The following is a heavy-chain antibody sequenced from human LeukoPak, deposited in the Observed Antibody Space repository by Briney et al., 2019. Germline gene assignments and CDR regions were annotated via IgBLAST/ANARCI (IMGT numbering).Heavy chain of an antibody. CDR1: GYTFTGYY. Sequence: ASVKVSCTASGYTFTGYYMHWVRQAPGQGLEWMGWINPNSGGTNYAQKFQGRVTMTRDTSISTAYMELSRLRSDDTAVYYCARGGRITIFGVVITEPDYWGQGTLITVSS. V-gene: IGHV1-2*02. CDR2: INPNSGGT. CDR3: ARGGRITIFGVVITEPDY. J-gene: IGHJ4*02. D-gene: IGHD3-3*01.